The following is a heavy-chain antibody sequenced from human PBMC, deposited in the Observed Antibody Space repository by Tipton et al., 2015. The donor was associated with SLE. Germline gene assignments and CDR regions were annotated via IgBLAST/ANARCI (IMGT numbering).Heavy chain of an antibody. CDR1: GGSISSYY. CDR2: IYYSGNT. V-gene: IGHV4-59*12. Sequence: LRLSCTVSGGSISSYYWSWIRQPPGKGLEWIGYIYYSGNTNYNPSLKSRVTISVDTSKNQFSLKLSSVTAADTAVYYCARDFCSGGSCRRAFDIWGQGTMVTVSS. CDR3: ARDFCSGGSCRRAFDI. J-gene: IGHJ3*02. D-gene: IGHD2-15*01.